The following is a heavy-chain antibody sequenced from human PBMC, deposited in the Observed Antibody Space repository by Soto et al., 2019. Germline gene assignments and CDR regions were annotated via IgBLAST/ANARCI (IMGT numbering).Heavy chain of an antibody. J-gene: IGHJ3*02. V-gene: IGHV3-23*01. Sequence: EVQLLESGGGLVQPGGSLRLSCAASGFTFTNFAMSWVRQAPGKGLEWVSGITKTGRSTFIADSVRGRFTTSRDNLKNIMYLQMNSLRVDDTALYYCTKDAEAYDFAFDKWGQGTMVTVTS. D-gene: IGHD3-3*01. CDR3: TKDAEAYDFAFDK. CDR1: GFTFTNFA. CDR2: ITKTGRST.